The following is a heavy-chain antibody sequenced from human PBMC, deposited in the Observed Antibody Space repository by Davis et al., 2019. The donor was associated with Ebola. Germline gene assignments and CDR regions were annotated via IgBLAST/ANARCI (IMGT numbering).Heavy chain of an antibody. Sequence: PGGSLRLSCAASGFTFSSYVMGWVRQAPGKGLEWVAKIHQDGSDKSYVDSLKGRITVSRDNAKNSLYLQMNSLRAEDTAVFYCAKRATVKVAGANYYNAMDVWGKGTTVTVSS. CDR3: AKRATVKVAGANYYNAMDV. J-gene: IGHJ6*04. CDR1: GFTFSSYV. V-gene: IGHV3-7*03. CDR2: IHQDGSDK. D-gene: IGHD6-19*01.